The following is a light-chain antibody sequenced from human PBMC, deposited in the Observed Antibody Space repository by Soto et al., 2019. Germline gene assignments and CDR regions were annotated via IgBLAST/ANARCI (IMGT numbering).Light chain of an antibody. CDR3: QQFGNSPLLT. CDR1: QIVSSNY. Sequence: EIVLTQSPDTLSLSPGERATLSCRASQIVSSNYLAWYQQRPGQTPRLLMYGASSRATGVPDRFSGSGSGTDFTLTISRLEPEDFAVYYCQQFGNSPLLTFGGGTKVDIK. V-gene: IGKV3-20*01. CDR2: GAS. J-gene: IGKJ4*01.